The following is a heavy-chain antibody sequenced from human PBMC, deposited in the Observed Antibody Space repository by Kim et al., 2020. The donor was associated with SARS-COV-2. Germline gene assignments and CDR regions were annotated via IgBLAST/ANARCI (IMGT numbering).Heavy chain of an antibody. D-gene: IGHD3-10*01. Sequence: YYADSVKGRFTISRDNSKNTLYLQMNSLRAEDTAVYYCARDIYGSAYFDYWGQGTLVTVSS. J-gene: IGHJ4*02. V-gene: IGHV3-53*01. CDR3: ARDIYGSAYFDY.